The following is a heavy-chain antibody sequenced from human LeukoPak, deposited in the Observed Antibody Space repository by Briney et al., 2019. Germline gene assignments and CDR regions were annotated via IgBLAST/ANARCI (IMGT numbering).Heavy chain of an antibody. CDR3: AREYYDSSGYLFY. V-gene: IGHV3-30*04. CDR1: GFTFSSYA. J-gene: IGHJ4*02. D-gene: IGHD3-22*01. Sequence: GGSLRLSCAASGFTFSSYAMYWVRQAPGKGLEWVAVISYDGSNKYYADSVKGRFTISRDNSENTLYLQMNSLRAEDTAVYYCAREYYDSSGYLFYWGQGTLVTVSS. CDR2: ISYDGSNK.